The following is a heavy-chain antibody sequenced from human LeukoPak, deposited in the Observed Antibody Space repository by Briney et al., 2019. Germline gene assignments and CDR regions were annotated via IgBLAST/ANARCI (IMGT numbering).Heavy chain of an antibody. CDR3: ARDGIVVVPAATPYYFDY. J-gene: IGHJ4*02. V-gene: IGHV3-30-3*01. CDR2: ISYDGSNK. Sequence: GGSRRLSCAASGFTFSSYAMHWVRQAPGKGLEWVAVISYDGSNKYYADSVKGRFSISRDNSKNTLYLQMNSLRAEDTAVYYCARDGIVVVPAATPYYFDYWGQGTLVTVSS. CDR1: GFTFSSYA. D-gene: IGHD2-2*01.